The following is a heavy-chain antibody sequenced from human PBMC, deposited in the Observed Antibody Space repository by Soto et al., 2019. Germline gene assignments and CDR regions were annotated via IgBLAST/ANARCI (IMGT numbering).Heavy chain of an antibody. CDR1: GVSLNTSGVG. V-gene: IGHV2-5*02. D-gene: IGHD2-2*01. Sequence: ARATLGKPPPSPTLTFSFSGVSLNTSGVGVGWIRSPPGKALEWLALIYWDDDKRYSPSLKSRLTITKDTSKNQVVLTMTNMDPVDTATYYCAHSPHIVEVPAYNWFDPWGQGTLVTVSS. CDR2: IYWDDDK. CDR3: AHSPHIVEVPAYNWFDP. J-gene: IGHJ5*02.